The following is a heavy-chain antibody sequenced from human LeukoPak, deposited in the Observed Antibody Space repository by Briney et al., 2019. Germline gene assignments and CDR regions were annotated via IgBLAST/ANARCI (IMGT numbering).Heavy chain of an antibody. V-gene: IGHV3-43*02. CDR3: AKSLDYVWGSYRYNRADYYYGMDV. Sequence: GALLLSCAASGFTFDDYAMHWVRQAPGKGLEWVSLISGVGGSTYYADSVKGRFTISRDNSKNSLYLQMNSLRTEDTALYYCAKSLDYVWGSYRYNRADYYYGMDVWGQGTTVTVSS. CDR2: ISGVGGST. CDR1: GFTFDDYA. J-gene: IGHJ6*02. D-gene: IGHD3-16*02.